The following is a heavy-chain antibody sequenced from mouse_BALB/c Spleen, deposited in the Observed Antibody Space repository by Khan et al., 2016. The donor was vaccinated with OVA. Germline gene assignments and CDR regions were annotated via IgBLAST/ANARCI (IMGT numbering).Heavy chain of an antibody. V-gene: IGHV9-3-1*01. CDR3: ARSNGNYWFAY. D-gene: IGHD2-1*01. CDR2: INTYTGEP. J-gene: IGHJ3*01. Sequence: QIQLVQSGPELKKPGETVKISCKASGYTFTNYGMNWVKQAPGKGLKWMGWINTYTGEPTYAEDFKGRFAFSLETSASTAYLQINNLKNEDTATYYCARSNGNYWFAYWGQGTLVTVSA. CDR1: GYTFTNYG.